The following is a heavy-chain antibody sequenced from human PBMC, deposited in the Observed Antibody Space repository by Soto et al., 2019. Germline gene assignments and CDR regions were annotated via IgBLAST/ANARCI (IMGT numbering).Heavy chain of an antibody. D-gene: IGHD3-3*01. J-gene: IGHJ6*02. Sequence: QVQLVESGGGVVQPGRSLRLSCAASGFTFSSYAMHWVRQAPGKGLEWVAVISSDGTNKFYADSVRGRITISRDNSKNTLYLQMNSLIGEDSSVYYCARGTTLAIFDYGMDVWGQGTTVTVSS. CDR1: GFTFSSYA. V-gene: IGHV3-30-3*01. CDR3: ARGTTLAIFDYGMDV. CDR2: ISSDGTNK.